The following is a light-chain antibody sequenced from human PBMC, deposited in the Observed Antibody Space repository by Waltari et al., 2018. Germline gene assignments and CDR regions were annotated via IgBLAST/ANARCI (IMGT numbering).Light chain of an antibody. CDR3: QSADSSGTSLL. J-gene: IGLJ3*02. CDR1: LLSTQL. Sequence: SYDLTQPPSVSVSPGQTARITCSGLLLSTQLGYWYHQKPGQAPVLVIYKDPKKASGSTERFFGSRAGTTVTVTSTAVQAEDEADYYCQSADSSGTSLLFGGGTKVTVL. V-gene: IGLV3-25*03. CDR2: KDP.